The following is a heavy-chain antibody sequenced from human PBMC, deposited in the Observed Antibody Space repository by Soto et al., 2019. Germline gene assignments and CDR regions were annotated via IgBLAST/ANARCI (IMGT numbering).Heavy chain of an antibody. CDR2: FDPEDGET. Sequence: ASVKVSCKVSGYTLTELSMHWVRQAPGKGLEWMGGFDPEDGETIYAQKFQGRVTMTEDTSTDTAYMELSSLRSEDTAVYYCATYYYDSIGYYNIDYWGQGTLVTVSS. CDR3: ATYYYDSIGYYNIDY. D-gene: IGHD3-22*01. CDR1: GYTLTELS. V-gene: IGHV1-24*01. J-gene: IGHJ4*02.